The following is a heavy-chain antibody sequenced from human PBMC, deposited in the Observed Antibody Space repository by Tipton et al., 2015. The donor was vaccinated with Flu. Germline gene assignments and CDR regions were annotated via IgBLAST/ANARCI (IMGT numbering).Heavy chain of an antibody. CDR2: ICPGSP. Sequence: LRLSCEVSGFTFGSHEMNWVRQAPGKGLEWIGNICPGSPYYNPSLKSRVTISVARSKNQFSLRLTSVTAADTAVYFCARRDFSNYVSEPKNWFDFWGQGTLVTVSS. V-gene: IGHV4-4*08. D-gene: IGHD4-11*01. CDR3: ARRDFSNYVSEPKNWFDF. J-gene: IGHJ5*01. CDR1: GFTFGSHEM.